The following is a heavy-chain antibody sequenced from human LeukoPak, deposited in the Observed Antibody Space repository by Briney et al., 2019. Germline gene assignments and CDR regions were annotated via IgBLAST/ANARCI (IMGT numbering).Heavy chain of an antibody. CDR1: GGSISSSSYY. V-gene: IGHV4-39*01. CDR2: IYYSGST. Sequence: SETLSLTCTVSGGSISSSSYYWGWIRQPPGKGLEWIGSIYYSGSTYYNPSLKSRVTISVDTSKNQFSLKLSSVTAADTAVYYCARLAVGNDFWSGGLGYYGMDVWGQGTTVTVSS. D-gene: IGHD3-3*01. J-gene: IGHJ6*02. CDR3: ARLAVGNDFWSGGLGYYGMDV.